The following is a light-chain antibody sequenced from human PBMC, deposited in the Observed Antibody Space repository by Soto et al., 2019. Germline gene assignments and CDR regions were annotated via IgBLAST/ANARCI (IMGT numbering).Light chain of an antibody. Sequence: QSVPTQPPSASGTPGQRVTISCSGSSSNIGSNYVYWYQQLPGTAPKLLIYRNNQRPSGVPDRFSGSKSGTSASLAISGLRSEDEADYYCAAWDDSLSAYVFGTGTKLTVL. J-gene: IGLJ1*01. CDR1: SSNIGSNY. V-gene: IGLV1-47*01. CDR2: RNN. CDR3: AAWDDSLSAYV.